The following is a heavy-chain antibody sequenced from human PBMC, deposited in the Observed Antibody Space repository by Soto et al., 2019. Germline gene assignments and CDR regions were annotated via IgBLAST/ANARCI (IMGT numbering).Heavy chain of an antibody. V-gene: IGHV3-30-3*01. J-gene: IGHJ4*02. CDR1: GFTFSSYA. CDR2: ISYDGSNK. Sequence: GSLRLSCAASGFTFSSYAMHWVRQAPGKGLEWVAVISYDGSNKYYADSVKGRFTISRDNSKNTLYLQMNSLRAEDTAVYYCASATSITMVRGVIMWGQGTLVTVSS. D-gene: IGHD3-10*01. CDR3: ASATSITMVRGVIM.